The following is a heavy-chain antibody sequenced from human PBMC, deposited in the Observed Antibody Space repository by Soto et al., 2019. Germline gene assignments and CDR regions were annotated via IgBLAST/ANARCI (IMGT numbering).Heavy chain of an antibody. J-gene: IGHJ5*02. Sequence: QVQLVQSGAEVKKPGASVKASCKASGYTFTSYGISWVRQAPGQGLEWMGWISAYNGNTNYAQKLQGRVTMTTDTSTSTAYMELRSLRSDDTAVYYCARVPSSSGWADVNWFDPWGQGTLVTVSS. CDR1: GYTFTSYG. CDR3: ARVPSSSGWADVNWFDP. V-gene: IGHV1-18*01. D-gene: IGHD6-19*01. CDR2: ISAYNGNT.